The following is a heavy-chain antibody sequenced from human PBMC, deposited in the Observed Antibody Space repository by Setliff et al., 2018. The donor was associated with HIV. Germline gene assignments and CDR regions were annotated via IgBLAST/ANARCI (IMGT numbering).Heavy chain of an antibody. D-gene: IGHD3-9*01. CDR3: ARGLGHALDY. CDR2: ISSSSSYI. V-gene: IGHV3-21*01. Sequence: PGGSLRLSCAASGFTFSNAWMNWVRQAPGKGLEWVSSISSSSSYIYYADSVKGRFTISRDNAKNSLYLQMNSLRAEDTAVYYCARGLGHALDYWGQGTLVTVSS. CDR1: GFTFSNAW. J-gene: IGHJ4*02.